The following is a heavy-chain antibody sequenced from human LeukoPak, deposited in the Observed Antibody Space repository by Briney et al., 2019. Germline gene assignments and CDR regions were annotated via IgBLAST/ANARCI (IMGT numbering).Heavy chain of an antibody. CDR3: ARGRSIAARWGYYFDY. CDR1: GYTFTSYD. V-gene: IGHV1-8*01. CDR2: MNPNSGNT. Sequence: ASVKVSCKASGYTFTSYDINWVRQATGQGLEWMGWMNPNSGNTGYAQKFQGRVTMTRNTSISTAYMEPSSLRSEDTAVYYCARGRSIAARWGYYFDYWGQGTLVTVSS. J-gene: IGHJ4*02. D-gene: IGHD6-6*01.